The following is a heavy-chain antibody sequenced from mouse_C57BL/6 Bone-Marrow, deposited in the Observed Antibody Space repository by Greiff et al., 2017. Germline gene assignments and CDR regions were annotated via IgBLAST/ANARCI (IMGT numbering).Heavy chain of an antibody. CDR2: ISDGGSYT. CDR3: ARVVYYYGSSFDY. J-gene: IGHJ2*01. Sequence: EVQGVESGGGLVKPGGSLKLSCAASGFTFSSYAMSWFRQTPEKRLEWVATISDGGSYTYYPDNVKGRFTISRDNAKNNLYLQMSHLKSEDTAMYYCARVVYYYGSSFDYWGQGTTLTVSS. V-gene: IGHV5-4*01. CDR1: GFTFSSYA. D-gene: IGHD1-1*01.